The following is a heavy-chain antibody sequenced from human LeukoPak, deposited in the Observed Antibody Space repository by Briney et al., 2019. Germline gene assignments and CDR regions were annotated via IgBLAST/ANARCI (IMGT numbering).Heavy chain of an antibody. V-gene: IGHV4-59*11. J-gene: IGHJ4*02. CDR1: GGSSGSQY. D-gene: IGHD3-3*01. CDR2: IYYSGTT. Sequence: SETLSLTCTVFGGSSGSQYWSWIRQPPGKGLEWIGYIYYSGTTNYNPSLKSRVTISVDTSKNQFSLKPTSLTAADTAVYYCARDADYWRFEFWGQGTLVTVSS. CDR3: ARDADYWRFEF.